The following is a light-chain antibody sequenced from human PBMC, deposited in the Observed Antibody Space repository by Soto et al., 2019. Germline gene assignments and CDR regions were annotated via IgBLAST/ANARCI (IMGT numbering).Light chain of an antibody. CDR2: EDS. V-gene: IGLV2-23*01. CDR1: SSDVGSYNP. CDR3: CSYAGSTTVV. J-gene: IGLJ2*01. Sequence: QSALTQPASVSGSPGQSITISCSGASSDVGSYNPVSWYQQHPGKAPKLTIYEDSKRPSGVSNRFSGSKSGNTASLTISGLQAEDEADYYCCSYAGSTTVVFGGGTKLTVL.